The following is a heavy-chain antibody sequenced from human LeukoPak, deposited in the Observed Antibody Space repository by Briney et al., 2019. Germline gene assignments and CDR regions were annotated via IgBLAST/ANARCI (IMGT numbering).Heavy chain of an antibody. CDR2: IYYSGNT. D-gene: IGHD1-26*01. J-gene: IGHJ6*03. Sequence: SETLSLTCSVSGASITNYYWSWIRQAPGKGLEGIGYIYYSGNTNTYNPSLKSRATISLYTSRKYFSLELRSVTAADTAVYYCARVIVGAASYYYYYMDVWGKGTTVTVSS. CDR1: GASITNYY. CDR3: ARVIVGAASYYYYYMDV. V-gene: IGHV4-59*01.